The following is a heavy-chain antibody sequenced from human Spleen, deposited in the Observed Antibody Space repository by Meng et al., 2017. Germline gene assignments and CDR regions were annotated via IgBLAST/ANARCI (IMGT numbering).Heavy chain of an antibody. D-gene: IGHD4-17*01. CDR1: GGPISSGDYY. V-gene: IGHV4-30-4*01. CDR2: IYYSGST. Sequence: VQLQESGPGLVKPSQTLSLTCTVSGGPISSGDYYWSWCRQPPGKGLELIGYIYYSGSTYDNPSLKSRLTISVDTSKNQFSLKLSSVTAADTAVYYCAKTNYGDYNWFDPWGQGTLVTVSS. CDR3: AKTNYGDYNWFDP. J-gene: IGHJ5*02.